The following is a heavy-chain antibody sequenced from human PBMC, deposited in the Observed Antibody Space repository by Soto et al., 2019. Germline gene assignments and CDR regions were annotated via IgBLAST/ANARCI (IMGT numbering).Heavy chain of an antibody. CDR1: GYTFKKYW. CDR2: IYGGDSDT. CDR3: ARHAPLEVIGGGYYNYMDV. D-gene: IGHD2-21*01. V-gene: IGHV5-51*01. Sequence: EVQLVQSGAEVKKPGEPLKISCKASGYTFKKYWIGWVRQMPGKGPAWMGMIYGGDSDTRYSPSFQGQVTIAGARSADTAYLQWNRLKASGSGMYFCARHAPLEVIGGGYYNYMDVWGLGTSVTVS. J-gene: IGHJ6*03.